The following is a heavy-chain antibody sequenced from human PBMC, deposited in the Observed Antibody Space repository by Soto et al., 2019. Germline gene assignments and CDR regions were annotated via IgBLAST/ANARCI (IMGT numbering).Heavy chain of an antibody. D-gene: IGHD3-3*01. CDR3: ARDLTTIFHDY. CDR1: GFTLSGDA. V-gene: IGHV3-64*04. CDR2: ISSNGVST. J-gene: IGHJ4*02. Sequence: GGSLRLSCAASGFTLSGDAMDWVRQAPGKGLEYVSGISSNGVSTYYANSVKGRFTISRDNAKNTVYLQMNSLRAEDTAVYYCARDLTTIFHDYWGQGTLVTVSS.